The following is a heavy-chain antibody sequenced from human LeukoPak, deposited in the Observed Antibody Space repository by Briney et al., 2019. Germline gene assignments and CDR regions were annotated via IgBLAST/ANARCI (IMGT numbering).Heavy chain of an antibody. CDR2: IHYSGST. D-gene: IGHD3-22*01. V-gene: IGHV4-59*11. CDR3: ARKDDSSGYYVDQ. CDR1: GGSISSHY. Sequence: SETLSLTCTVSGGSISSHYWSWIRQPPGKGLEWIAYIHYSGSTNYNPSLKSRVTISVDTSKNQFSLNLRSVTAADTAVYYCARKDDSSGYYVDQWGQGTLVTVSS. J-gene: IGHJ4*02.